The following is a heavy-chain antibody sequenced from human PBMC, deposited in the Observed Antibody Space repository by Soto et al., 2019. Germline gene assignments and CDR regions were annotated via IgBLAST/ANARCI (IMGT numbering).Heavy chain of an antibody. CDR2: IIPIFGTA. V-gene: IGHV1-69*06. CDR3: ARDRIVVVTAIPEWGWYFDL. Sequence: QVQLVQSGAEVKKPGSSVKVSCKASGGTFSSYAISWVRQAPGQGLEWMGGIIPIFGTANYAQKFQGSVTITADKSTSTAYMELSSLRSEDTAVYYCARDRIVVVTAIPEWGWYFDLWGRGTLVTVSS. D-gene: IGHD2-21*02. CDR1: GGTFSSYA. J-gene: IGHJ2*01.